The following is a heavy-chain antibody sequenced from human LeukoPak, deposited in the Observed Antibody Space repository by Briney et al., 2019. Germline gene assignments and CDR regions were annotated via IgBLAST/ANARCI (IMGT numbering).Heavy chain of an antibody. CDR2: IYYSGST. J-gene: IGHJ5*02. D-gene: IGHD3-3*01. CDR3: ARGNVGNYDFWSGYPSEFDP. CDR1: GGSISSGDYY. Sequence: SETLSLTCTVSGGSISSGDYYWSWIRQPPGKDLEGIGYIYYSGSTYYNPSLKSRVTISVDTSKNQFSLKLRPVNAAATAVYYCARGNVGNYDFWSGYPSEFDPWGQGTLVTVSS. V-gene: IGHV4-30-4*01.